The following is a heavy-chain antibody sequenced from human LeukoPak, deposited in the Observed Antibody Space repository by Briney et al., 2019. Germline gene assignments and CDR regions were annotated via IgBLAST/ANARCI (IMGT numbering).Heavy chain of an antibody. V-gene: IGHV3-23*01. CDR2: ISGSGGST. CDR3: AKDGGVGYCTNGVCYVDH. J-gene: IGHJ4*02. Sequence: GGSLRLSCAASGFTFSSYAMSWVRQAPGKGLEWVSAISGSGGSTYYADSVKGRFTISRDNSKNTLYLQMNSLRAEDTAVYYCAKDGGVGYCTNGVCYVDHWGQGTLVTVSS. CDR1: GFTFSSYA. D-gene: IGHD2-8*01.